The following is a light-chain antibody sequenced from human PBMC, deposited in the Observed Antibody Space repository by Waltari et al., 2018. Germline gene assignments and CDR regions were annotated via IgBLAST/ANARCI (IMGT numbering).Light chain of an antibody. Sequence: DIQMTQSPSSLSSSIGDGVTITCRASQSVGRFLNWFQQKPGKAPKLLIYAASNWQSGAPSRFSGSGSGTEFTFTIVSLQPEDFATYYCQQSYSIPYSFGQGTRLEIE. CDR1: QSVGRF. CDR3: QQSYSIPYS. CDR2: AAS. V-gene: IGKV1-39*01. J-gene: IGKJ2*03.